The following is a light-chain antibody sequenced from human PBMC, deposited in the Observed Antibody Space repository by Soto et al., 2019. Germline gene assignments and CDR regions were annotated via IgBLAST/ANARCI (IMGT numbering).Light chain of an antibody. J-gene: IGKJ1*01. CDR3: QQCNNWPKT. CDR2: DAS. V-gene: IGKV3-15*01. CDR1: QSVGSN. Sequence: ELVMTQSPDTLSVSPGETATLSCRASQSVGSNLARYQQKPGQAPRLLISDASTRAAGLPARFSGSGSGTEFTLTISSLQSEDFAVYYCQQCNNWPKTFGQGTKWIS.